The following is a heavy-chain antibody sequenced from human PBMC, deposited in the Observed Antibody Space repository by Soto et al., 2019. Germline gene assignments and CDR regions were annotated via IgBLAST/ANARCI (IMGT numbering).Heavy chain of an antibody. J-gene: IGHJ6*02. CDR2: ISGSGGST. D-gene: IGHD6-13*01. V-gene: IGHV3-23*01. Sequence: XGSLRLSCAASGFTFSSYAMSWVRQAPGKGLEWVSAISGSGGSTYYADSVKGRFTISRDNSKNTLYLQMNSLRAEDTAVYYCAKGGHSSSWYQAIYYYYGMDFWGQGTTVTVSS. CDR3: AKGGHSSSWYQAIYYYYGMDF. CDR1: GFTFSSYA.